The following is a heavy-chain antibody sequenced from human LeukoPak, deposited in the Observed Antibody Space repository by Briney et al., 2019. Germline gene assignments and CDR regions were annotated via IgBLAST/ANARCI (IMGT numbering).Heavy chain of an antibody. CDR1: GGSISRYY. J-gene: IGHJ4*02. CDR3: AREGSSSWYVGYFDY. CDR2: IYYSGST. D-gene: IGHD6-13*01. Sequence: SETLSLTCTVSGGSISRYYWSWLRQPPGKGLEGIGYIYYSGSTNYNPSLKSRGTISEDTSKNQYSLKLSSVTAADTAVYYCAREGSSSWYVGYFDYWGQGTLVTVSS. V-gene: IGHV4-59*01.